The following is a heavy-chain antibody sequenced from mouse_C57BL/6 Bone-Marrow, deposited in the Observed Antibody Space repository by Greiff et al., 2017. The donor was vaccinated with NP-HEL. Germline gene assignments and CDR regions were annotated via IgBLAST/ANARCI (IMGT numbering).Heavy chain of an antibody. Sequence: QVQLKESGPGLVAPSQRLSITCTVSGFSLTSYGVHWVRQPPGKGLEWLVVIWSDGSTTYNSALKSRLSISKDNSKSQVFLKMNSLQTDDTAMYYCARHEDGYSYYYAMDYWGQGTSVTVSS. J-gene: IGHJ4*01. CDR3: ARHEDGYSYYYAMDY. V-gene: IGHV2-6-1*01. D-gene: IGHD2-3*01. CDR2: IWSDGST. CDR1: GFSLTSYG.